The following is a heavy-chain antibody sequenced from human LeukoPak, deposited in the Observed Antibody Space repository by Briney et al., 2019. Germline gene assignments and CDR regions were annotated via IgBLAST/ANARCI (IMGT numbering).Heavy chain of an antibody. CDR1: GFTFSSYE. CDR2: INAGGSTI. Sequence: AGGSLRLSCAASGFTFSSYEMNWVRQAPGKGLEWVSYINAGGSTIYYADSVKGRFTISRDDAKNSLYLQMNSLRAEDTAVYYCAELGITMIGGVWGKGTTVTISS. V-gene: IGHV3-48*03. D-gene: IGHD3-10*02. CDR3: AELGITMIGGV. J-gene: IGHJ6*04.